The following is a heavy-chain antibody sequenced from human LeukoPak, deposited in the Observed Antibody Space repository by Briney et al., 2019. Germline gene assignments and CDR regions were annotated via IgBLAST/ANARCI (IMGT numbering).Heavy chain of an antibody. CDR1: AFTFSKYA. D-gene: IGHD6-13*01. Sequence: GGSLRLSCAPSAFTFSKYAMTWVRQAPGKGLEWVSSISAGAGNTYYADSVKGRFTISRDNSKNTLYLQMGSLRAEDMAVYYCASVAAGDYYYGMDVWGQGTTVTVSS. CDR3: ASVAAGDYYYGMDV. V-gene: IGHV3-23*01. CDR2: ISAGAGNT. J-gene: IGHJ6*02.